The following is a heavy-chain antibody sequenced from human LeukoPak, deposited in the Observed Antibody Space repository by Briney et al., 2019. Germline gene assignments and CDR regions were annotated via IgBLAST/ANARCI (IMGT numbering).Heavy chain of an antibody. CDR2: ISWNSGSI. J-gene: IGHJ4*02. Sequence: PGGSLRLSCAASGFTFDDYAMHWVRQAPGKGLEWVSGISWNSGSIGYADSVKGRFTISRYNAKNSLYLQMNSLRAEDTALYYCAKDGRDGYNLGHFDYWGQGTLVTVSS. D-gene: IGHD5-24*01. CDR1: GFTFDDYA. CDR3: AKDGRDGYNLGHFDY. V-gene: IGHV3-9*01.